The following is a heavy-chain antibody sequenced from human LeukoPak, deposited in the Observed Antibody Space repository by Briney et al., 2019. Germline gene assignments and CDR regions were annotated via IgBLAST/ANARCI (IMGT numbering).Heavy chain of an antibody. J-gene: IGHJ3*02. CDR1: GFTFSSYA. V-gene: IGHV3-48*01. CDR3: ARGPSYDAFDI. CDR2: INSDSAIL. Sequence: PGGSLRLSCAASGFTFSSYAMSWVRQAPGKGLEWISYINSDSAILLYGGSMKGRFTISRDNARNSLYLQMNSLRAEDTAVYYCARGPSYDAFDIWGQGTMVTVSS.